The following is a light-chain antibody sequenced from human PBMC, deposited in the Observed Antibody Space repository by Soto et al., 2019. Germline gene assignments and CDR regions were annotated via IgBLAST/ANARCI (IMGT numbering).Light chain of an antibody. CDR1: QSVSSSY. Sequence: ENVLTQSPGTLSLSPGERATLSCRASQSVSSSYLAWYQQKPGQPPRLLIYHASSRATGIPDRFSGSGSGTDFTLTINRLEPEDFAVYYCQHYGSSPPSWTFGQGTKVEIK. J-gene: IGKJ1*01. V-gene: IGKV3-20*01. CDR3: QHYGSSPPSWT. CDR2: HAS.